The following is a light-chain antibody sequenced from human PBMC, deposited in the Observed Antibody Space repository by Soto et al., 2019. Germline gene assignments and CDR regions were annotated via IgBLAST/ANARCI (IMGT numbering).Light chain of an antibody. J-gene: IGKJ5*01. CDR3: QQRHMWPIT. CDR2: GAS. Sequence: EIVLTQPPGTLSLSPGERATLSCRASQSVSSSYLAWYQQKPGQAPRLLIYGASTRATGIPARFTGSGSGTEFTLTISSLEPEDSAVYYCQQRHMWPITFGQGTRLEIK. V-gene: IGKV3D-20*02. CDR1: QSVSSSY.